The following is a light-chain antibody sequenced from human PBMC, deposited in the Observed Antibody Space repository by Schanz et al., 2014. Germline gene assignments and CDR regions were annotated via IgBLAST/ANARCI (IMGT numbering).Light chain of an antibody. V-gene: IGLV3-1*01. CDR3: QAWDSSNVV. CDR1: RLGHTY. Sequence: SYELTQPPSVSVSPGQTASITCSGDRLGHTYASWYHQKPGQSPVLVIYQDTKRPSGIPERFSGSNSGNTATLTISGTQAMDEADYYCQAWDSSNVVFGGGTKLTVL. CDR2: QDT. J-gene: IGLJ2*01.